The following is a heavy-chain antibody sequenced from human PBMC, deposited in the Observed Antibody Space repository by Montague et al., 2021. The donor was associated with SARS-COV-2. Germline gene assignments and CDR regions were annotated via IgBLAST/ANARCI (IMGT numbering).Heavy chain of an antibody. D-gene: IGHD6-25*01. CDR2: IFGIGAGT. CDR3: AKQTGAGAIVYWYFDL. CDR1: GFAFNNFA. Sequence: SLRLSCAASGFAFNNFAMTWVRQPPGKGLEWVSSIFGIGAGTYYADSVQGRFTISRDNSRNTLYLQMNSLRAEGTAKYYCAKQTGAGAIVYWYFDLWGRGTVVSVSS. J-gene: IGHJ2*01. V-gene: IGHV3-23*01.